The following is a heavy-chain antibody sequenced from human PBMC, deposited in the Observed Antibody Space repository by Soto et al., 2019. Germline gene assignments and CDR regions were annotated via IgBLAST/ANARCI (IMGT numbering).Heavy chain of an antibody. CDR3: ARDDGYGASDI. D-gene: IGHD2-21*02. CDR1: GLTFSRYD. Sequence: LRLSCAASGLTFSRYDMNWVRQATGKGLEWVSTIDTSGDTYYPGSVKGRFTISRENAKNSLYLQMNSLRAGDTAVYYCARDDGYGASDIWGQGTMVTVSS. J-gene: IGHJ3*02. V-gene: IGHV3-13*01. CDR2: IDTSGDT.